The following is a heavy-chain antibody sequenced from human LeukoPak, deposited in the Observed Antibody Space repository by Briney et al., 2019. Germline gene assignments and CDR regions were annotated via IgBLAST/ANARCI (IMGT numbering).Heavy chain of an antibody. J-gene: IGHJ4*02. CDR2: TYYRSTWSN. CDR1: GDSVSSNSAA. Sequence: QTLSLTFAISGDSVSSNSAAWNWLRQSPSRGLEWLGRTYYRSTWSNDYAPSVRGRITISPDTSKNQFSLLLNSVTPEDMAVYYCARDRQGMGYWGQGTPVTVSS. V-gene: IGHV6-1*01. CDR3: ARDRQGMGY.